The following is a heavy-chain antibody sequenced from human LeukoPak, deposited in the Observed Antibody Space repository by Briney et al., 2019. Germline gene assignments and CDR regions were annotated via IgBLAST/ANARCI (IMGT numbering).Heavy chain of an antibody. CDR3: ARVQLADYSYMDV. J-gene: IGHJ6*03. CDR2: ISYDGSNK. V-gene: IGHV3-30-3*01. Sequence: GGSPRLSCAASGFTFSSYAMHWVRQAPGKGLEWVAVISYDGSNKYYADSVKGRFTISRDNSKNTLYLQMNSLRAEDTAVYYCARVQLADYSYMDVWGKGTTVTVSS. D-gene: IGHD1-1*01. CDR1: GFTFSSYA.